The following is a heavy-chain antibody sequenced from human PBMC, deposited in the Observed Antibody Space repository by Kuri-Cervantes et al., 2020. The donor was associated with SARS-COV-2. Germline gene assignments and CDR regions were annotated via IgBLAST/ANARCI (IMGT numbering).Heavy chain of an antibody. CDR1: GFTFDTCA. CDR2: ISSDGSNK. V-gene: IGHV3-30*04. J-gene: IGHJ4*02. Sequence: LSLTCAASGFTFDTCAMHWVRQAPGKGLEWVAMISSDGSNKNYADSVKGRFTISRDNSKNTLYLQINSPRTEDTAVSYCARARVGVFDFWGQGALVTVSS. CDR3: ARARVGVFDF. D-gene: IGHD2-21*01.